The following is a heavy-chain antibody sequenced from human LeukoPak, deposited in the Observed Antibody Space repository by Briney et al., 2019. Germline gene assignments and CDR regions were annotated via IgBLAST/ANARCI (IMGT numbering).Heavy chain of an antibody. CDR1: GYVFGTYW. V-gene: IGHV5-51*01. J-gene: IGHJ4*02. CDR2: IFAGDSDT. D-gene: IGHD4-11*01. Sequence: GESLKISCQTLGYVFGTYWIGWVRQTPEKGLEWMGVIFAGDSDTRYSPSFEGQVTIFVDKSISTVYLQWHKLRASDTGVYYCARHDYTPDFWGQGTLVTVSS. CDR3: ARHDYTPDF.